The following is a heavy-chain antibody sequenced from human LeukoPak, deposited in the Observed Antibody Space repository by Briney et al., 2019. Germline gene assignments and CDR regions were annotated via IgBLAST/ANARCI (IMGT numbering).Heavy chain of an antibody. CDR1: GGSFSGYY. Sequence: PSETLSLTCAVYGGSFSGYYWSWIRQPPGKGLEWIEEINHSGSTNYNPSLKSRVTISVDTSKNQFSLKLSSVTAADTAVYYCARGYWFDPWGQGTLVTVSS. V-gene: IGHV4-34*01. CDR2: INHSGST. CDR3: ARGYWFDP. J-gene: IGHJ5*02.